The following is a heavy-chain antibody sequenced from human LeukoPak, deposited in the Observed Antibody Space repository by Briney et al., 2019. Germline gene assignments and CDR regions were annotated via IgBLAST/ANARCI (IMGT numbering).Heavy chain of an antibody. CDR3: ARDVGWELFDY. D-gene: IGHD1-26*01. V-gene: IGHV3-20*04. CDR2: INWNGGST. J-gene: IGHJ4*02. CDR1: GFTFDDYG. Sequence: SGGSLRLSCAASGFTFDDYGMSWVRQAPGKGLEWVSGINWNGGSTGYADSVKGRFTVSRDNAKNSLYLQMNSLRAEDTALYYCARDVGWELFDYWGQGTLVTVPS.